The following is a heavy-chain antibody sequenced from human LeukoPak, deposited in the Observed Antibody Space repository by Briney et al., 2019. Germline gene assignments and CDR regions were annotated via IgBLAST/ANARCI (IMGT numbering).Heavy chain of an antibody. D-gene: IGHD5-18*01. CDR1: GFTFSSYA. J-gene: IGHJ6*02. Sequence: GGSLRLSCAASGFTFSSYAMSWVRQAPGKGLEWVSAISGSGGSTYYADSVKGRFTISRDNSKNTLYLQMNSLRAEDTAVYYCAKGDSYGLYYYYGMDVWGQGTTVTVSS. CDR2: ISGSGGST. V-gene: IGHV3-23*01. CDR3: AKGDSYGLYYYYGMDV.